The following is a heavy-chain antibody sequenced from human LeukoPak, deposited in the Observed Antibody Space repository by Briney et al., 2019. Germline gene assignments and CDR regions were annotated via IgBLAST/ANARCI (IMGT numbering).Heavy chain of an antibody. D-gene: IGHD3-16*01. J-gene: IGHJ4*02. Sequence: SETLSLTCTVSGGSISSYYWSWIRQPAGKGLEWIGRIYTSGSTNYNPSLKSRVTMSVDTSKNQFSLKLSSVTAADTAVYYCARGVLWGQRWGANFDYWGQGTLVTVSS. CDR3: ARGVLWGQRWGANFDY. V-gene: IGHV4-4*07. CDR1: GGSISSYY. CDR2: IYTSGST.